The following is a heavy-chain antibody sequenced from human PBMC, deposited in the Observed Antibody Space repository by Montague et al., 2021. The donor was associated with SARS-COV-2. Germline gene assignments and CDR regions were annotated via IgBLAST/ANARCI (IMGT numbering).Heavy chain of an antibody. D-gene: IGHD3-10*01. J-gene: IGHJ4*02. Sequence: SETLSLTCTVSGGSISIYYWSWIRQPPGKGLEWIGYMYYYGSPKYNPSLMCRVTISVDKSKNQCSLKLSSVAAADTAVYYCATDYGSGSYFDYWGQGSLVTVSS. CDR2: MYYYGSP. V-gene: IGHV4-59*01. CDR3: ATDYGSGSYFDY. CDR1: GGSISIYY.